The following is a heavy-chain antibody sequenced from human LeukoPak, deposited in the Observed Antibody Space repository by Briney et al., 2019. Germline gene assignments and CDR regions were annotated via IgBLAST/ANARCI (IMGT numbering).Heavy chain of an antibody. CDR1: GDSITNYY. V-gene: IGHV4-59*01. CDR2: IFHGEGT. D-gene: IGHD3-10*01. J-gene: IGHJ4*02. Sequence: PSETLSLTCTVSGDSITNYYWSWIRQPPGGGLEWIGYIFHGEGTNCDPSLESRLTISLDTSNNQFSLKLRSVTPADTAVYYCATDRAAVESYYYDSWGQGTPVTVSS. CDR3: ATDRAAVESYYYDS.